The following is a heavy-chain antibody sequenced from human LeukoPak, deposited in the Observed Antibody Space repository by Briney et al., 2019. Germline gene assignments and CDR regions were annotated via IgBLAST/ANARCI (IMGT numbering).Heavy chain of an antibody. CDR2: ISSCSSTI. V-gene: IGHV3-48*01. J-gene: IGHJ4*02. D-gene: IGHD5-12*01. Sequence: GGSLRLSCAASGFTFSTYGMNWVRQAPGKGLECVSYISSCSSTIYYADSVRGRFSISRDDAKSSLYLQMNSLRPDDTAVYYCARTPSGYETDYFFDKWGQGTLVTVSS. CDR1: GFTFSTYG. CDR3: ARTPSGYETDYFFDK.